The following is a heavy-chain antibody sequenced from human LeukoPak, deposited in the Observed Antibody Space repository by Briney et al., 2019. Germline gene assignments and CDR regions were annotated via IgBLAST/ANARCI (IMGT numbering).Heavy chain of an antibody. CDR3: ARGNYGDYTGQNWFDP. V-gene: IGHV1-69*04. J-gene: IGHJ5*02. D-gene: IGHD4-17*01. CDR2: IIPIFGIA. CDR1: GGTFSSYA. Sequence: SVKVSCKASGGTFSSYAISWVRQAPRQGLEWMGRIIPIFGIANYAQKFQGRVTITADKSTSTAYMELSSLRSEDTAVCYCARGNYGDYTGQNWFDPWGQGTLVTVSS.